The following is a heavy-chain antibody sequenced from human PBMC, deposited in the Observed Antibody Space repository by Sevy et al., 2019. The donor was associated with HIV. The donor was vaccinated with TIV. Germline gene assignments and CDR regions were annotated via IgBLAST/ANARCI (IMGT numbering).Heavy chain of an antibody. D-gene: IGHD2-21*02. CDR1: GFTFSNYG. CDR2: VSYDGSHK. J-gene: IGHJ3*02. Sequence: GGSLRLSCAASGFTFSNYGMHWVRQAPGKGLEWVAVVSYDGSHKYYADSVRGRFTSSRDNSKNIVYLQMNSLRAEDTAVYYCAKGSRATASAFDIWGQGTVVTVSS. V-gene: IGHV3-30*18. CDR3: AKGSRATASAFDI.